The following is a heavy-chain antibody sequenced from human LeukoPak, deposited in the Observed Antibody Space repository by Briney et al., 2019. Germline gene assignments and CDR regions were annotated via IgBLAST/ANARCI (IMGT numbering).Heavy chain of an antibody. CDR1: GFTFSSYW. V-gene: IGHV3-7*01. Sequence: GGSLRLSCAASGFTFSSYWMSWVRQAPGKGLEWVANIKQDGSEKYYVDSVKGRFTISRDNAENSLYLQMNSLRAEDTAVYYCAREHYFYHMDGWGEGTTVTVSS. J-gene: IGHJ6*03. CDR2: IKQDGSEK. CDR3: AREHYFYHMDG.